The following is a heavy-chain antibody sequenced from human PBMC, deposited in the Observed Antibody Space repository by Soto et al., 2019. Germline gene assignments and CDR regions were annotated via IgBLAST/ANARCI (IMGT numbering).Heavy chain of an antibody. V-gene: IGHV4-30-4*01. CDR3: ARDSETYYYDSSGYSPSGFDY. Sequence: SETLSLTCSVSGGSISSGDYYWIWIRHPPGKGLEWIGYIYYSGSTYYNPSLKSRVTISVDTSKNQFSLKLSSVTAADTAVYYCARDSETYYYDSSGYSPSGFDYWGQGTLVTVSS. J-gene: IGHJ4*02. D-gene: IGHD3-22*01. CDR2: IYYSGST. CDR1: GGSISSGDYY.